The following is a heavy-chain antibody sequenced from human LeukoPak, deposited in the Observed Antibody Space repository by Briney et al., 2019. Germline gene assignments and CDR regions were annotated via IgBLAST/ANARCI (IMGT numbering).Heavy chain of an antibody. CDR2: INPKSGGT. D-gene: IGHD6-13*01. Sequence: LWASVKVSCTASGFIFTGYYMHWVRQAPGQGLEWMGWINPKSGGTKYAQKFQGRVTMTRDTSISTAYMELSSLRSGDTAVYYCARGWNGIAIDFWGQGTLVTVSS. V-gene: IGHV1-2*02. CDR1: GFIFTGYY. CDR3: ARGWNGIAIDF. J-gene: IGHJ4*02.